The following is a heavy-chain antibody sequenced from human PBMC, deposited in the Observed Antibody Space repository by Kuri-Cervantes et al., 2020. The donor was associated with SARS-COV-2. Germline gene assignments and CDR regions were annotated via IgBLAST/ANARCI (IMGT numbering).Heavy chain of an antibody. Sequence: ASVKVSCKASGYTFTGYYMHWVRQAPGQGLEWMGWINPNSGGTNYAQKFQGWVTMTRDTSISTVSMELSRLRSDDTAVYYCARSTRFWRLVFISQGGAFDIWGQGTMVTVSS. CDR2: INPNSGGT. CDR1: GYTFTGYY. CDR3: ARSTRFWRLVFISQGGAFDI. D-gene: IGHD3-3*01. J-gene: IGHJ3*02. V-gene: IGHV1-2*04.